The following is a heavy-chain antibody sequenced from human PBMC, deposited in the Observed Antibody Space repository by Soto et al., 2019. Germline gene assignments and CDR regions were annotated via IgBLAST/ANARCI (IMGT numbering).Heavy chain of an antibody. Sequence: QVQLVESGGGVVQPGRSLRLSCAASGFTCTSYGMDWVREGPYKGLEWVAIISYDGSDKYCADSVKGRFTISRDNSKNTLYMQMNSRRPEDTALYYCVGGQYYFDYRGQGTLVIVSS. V-gene: IGHV3-30*03. CDR1: GFTCTSYG. CDR3: VGGQYYFDY. J-gene: IGHJ4*02. D-gene: IGHD6-25*01. CDR2: ISYDGSDK.